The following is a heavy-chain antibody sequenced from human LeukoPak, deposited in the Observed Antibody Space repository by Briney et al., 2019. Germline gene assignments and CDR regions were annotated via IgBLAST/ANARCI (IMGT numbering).Heavy chain of an antibody. Sequence: PSETLSLTCTVSGCSTSSYYWSWIRQPPGKGLEWIGYIYYSGSTNYNPSLKSRLTISIDTSKNQFSLKLSSVTAADTAVYYCARHSGAGTGFVYWGQGTLVTVSS. D-gene: IGHD6-19*01. CDR1: GCSTSSYY. CDR3: ARHSGAGTGFVY. CDR2: IYYSGST. V-gene: IGHV4-59*08. J-gene: IGHJ4*02.